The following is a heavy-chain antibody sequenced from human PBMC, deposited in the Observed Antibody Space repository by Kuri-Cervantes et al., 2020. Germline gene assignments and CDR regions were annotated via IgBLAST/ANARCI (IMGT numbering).Heavy chain of an antibody. CDR3: ARVRWSYNWFDP. D-gene: IGHD2-8*01. CDR2: IYYSGST. V-gene: IGHV4-30-4*08. CDR1: GGSISSGSYY. Sequence: LRLTCTVSGGSISSGSYYWSWIRQPPGKGLEWIGYIYYSGSTYCNPSLKSRVTISVDTSKNQFSLKLSSVTAADTAVYYCARVRWSYNWFDPWGQGTLVTVSS. J-gene: IGHJ5*02.